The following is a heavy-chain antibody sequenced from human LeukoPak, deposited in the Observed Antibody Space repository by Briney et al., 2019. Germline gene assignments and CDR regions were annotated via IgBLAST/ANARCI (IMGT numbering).Heavy chain of an antibody. CDR2: ISGSGVNT. V-gene: IGHV3-23*01. Sequence: YPGGSLRLSCAASGFTFSNFAMSWVRQVSGRGLEWVSTISGSGVNTYYADSVKGRFTISRDISMNTLYLQMNSLRAEDTAVYHCAKERGMVRGVLDYWGQGTLITVSS. CDR3: AKERGMVRGVLDY. D-gene: IGHD3-10*01. J-gene: IGHJ4*02. CDR1: GFTFSNFA.